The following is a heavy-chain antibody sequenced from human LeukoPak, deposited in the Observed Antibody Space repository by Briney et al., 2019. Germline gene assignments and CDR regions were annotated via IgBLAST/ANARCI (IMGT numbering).Heavy chain of an antibody. J-gene: IGHJ4*02. CDR1: GGSFSSYA. D-gene: IGHD1-7*01. Sequence: GASVKVSCQASGGSFSSYAYNWVRQAPGQGLEWMGGIIPIFGKTNYAQKFQGRVTISADDSRSTAYMELSSLTFEDTAVYYYARGFHPQLQVHRYWGQGTLVAVSS. V-gene: IGHV1-69*13. CDR2: IIPIFGKT. CDR3: ARGFHPQLQVHRY.